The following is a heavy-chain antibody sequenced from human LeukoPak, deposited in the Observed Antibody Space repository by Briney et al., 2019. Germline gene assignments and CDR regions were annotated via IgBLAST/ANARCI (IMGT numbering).Heavy chain of an antibody. CDR1: GGSFSGSY. V-gene: IGHV4-34*01. CDR2: IYHSGST. Sequence: SETLSLTCAVYGGSFSGSYWSWIRQPPGKGLEWIGEIYHSGSTNYKPSLKSRVTISVDTSKNQFSLKLSSVTAADTAVYYCARQTGSGLFILPGGQGTLVTVSS. J-gene: IGHJ4*02. CDR3: ARQTGSGLFILP. D-gene: IGHD3/OR15-3a*01.